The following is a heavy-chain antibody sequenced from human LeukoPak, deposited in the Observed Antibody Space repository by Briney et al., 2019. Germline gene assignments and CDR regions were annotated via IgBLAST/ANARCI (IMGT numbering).Heavy chain of an antibody. J-gene: IGHJ4*02. D-gene: IGHD1-26*01. CDR3: AKQRIVGAHPLDS. Sequence: GGSLRLSCAASGSTFRSYGMHWVRQAPGKGLEWVAIISYDGSNKYYADSVKGRFTISRDNSKNAPYLQMNSLRAEDTAVYYCAKQRIVGAHPLDSWGQGTLVTVSS. CDR2: ISYDGSNK. V-gene: IGHV3-30*18. CDR1: GSTFRSYG.